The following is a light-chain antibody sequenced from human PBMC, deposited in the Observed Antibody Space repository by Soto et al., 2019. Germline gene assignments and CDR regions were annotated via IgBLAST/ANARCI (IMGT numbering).Light chain of an antibody. Sequence: QSALTQPASVSGSPGQSVTISCTGTSSDVGGYNYDSWYQHHPGKAPKLMIYEISNRPSGVSNRFSGSKSGNTASLTIAGLQAEDEADYYCSSYTGSSTPVFGGGTKLTVL. CDR1: SSDVGGYNY. V-gene: IGLV2-14*01. CDR3: SSYTGSSTPV. CDR2: EIS. J-gene: IGLJ3*02.